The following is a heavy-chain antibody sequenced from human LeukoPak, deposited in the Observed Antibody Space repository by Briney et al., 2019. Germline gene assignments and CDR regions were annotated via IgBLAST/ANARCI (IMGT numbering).Heavy chain of an antibody. CDR1: EVTFSTYT. J-gene: IGHJ6*03. D-gene: IGHD3-3*01. Sequence: GGSLRLSCAASEVTFSTYTMTWVRQAPGKGLEWVSSISGSGNYIYYADSLKGRFTISRDNSKNTLYLQMNSLRVEDTAVYYCAKAWSRNYYYMDVWGKGTTVTVSS. V-gene: IGHV3-21*04. CDR2: ISGSGNYI. CDR3: AKAWSRNYYYMDV.